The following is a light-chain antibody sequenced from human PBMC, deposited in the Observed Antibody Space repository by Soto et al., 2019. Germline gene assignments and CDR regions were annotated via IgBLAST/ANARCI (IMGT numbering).Light chain of an antibody. CDR2: GAS. CDR3: QQYDNSIT. V-gene: IGKV3-20*01. J-gene: IGKJ5*01. Sequence: EIVLTQSPGTLSLCPGETATLSCRASQSVSSNNLAWYHQKPGQTARLLIYGASSRATGIPDRFSGSGSGTDFTLTISRLEPEDFAVYYCQQYDNSITFGQGTRLE. CDR1: QSVSSNN.